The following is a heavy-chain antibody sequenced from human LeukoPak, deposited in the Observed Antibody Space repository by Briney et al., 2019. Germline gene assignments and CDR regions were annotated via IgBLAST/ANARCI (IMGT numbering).Heavy chain of an antibody. J-gene: IGHJ5*02. Sequence: SETLSLTCTVSGDSISSYYWSWVRQPPGKGLEWVGYIYYSGSTNYNPSLKSRVTISVDTSKNQFSLKLSSVTAADTAVYYCARGPRWFDPWGQGTLVTVSS. CDR2: IYYSGST. CDR1: GDSISSYY. CDR3: ARGPRWFDP. V-gene: IGHV4-59*01.